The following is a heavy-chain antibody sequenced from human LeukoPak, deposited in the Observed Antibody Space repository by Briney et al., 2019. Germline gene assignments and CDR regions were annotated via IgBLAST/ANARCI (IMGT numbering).Heavy chain of an antibody. Sequence: SVKVSCKASGGTFSSYAISWVRQAPGQGLEWMGGIIPIFGTADYAQKFQGRVTITADKSTSTAYMELSSLRSEDTAVYYCARNPHDYGDYSYYYYYGMDVWGKGTTVTVSS. CDR1: GGTFSSYA. J-gene: IGHJ6*04. CDR3: ARNPHDYGDYSYYYYYGMDV. V-gene: IGHV1-69*06. CDR2: IIPIFGTA. D-gene: IGHD4-17*01.